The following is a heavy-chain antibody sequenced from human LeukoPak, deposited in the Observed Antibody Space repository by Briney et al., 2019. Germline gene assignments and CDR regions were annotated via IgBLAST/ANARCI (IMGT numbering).Heavy chain of an antibody. D-gene: IGHD3-22*01. J-gene: IGHJ4*02. CDR3: ARESGAGPNSGYYYFDY. CDR1: GYTFSSYS. V-gene: IGHV1-46*01. Sequence: ASVKVSCKASGYTFSSYSVHWVRQAPGQGLEWMGIINPSGGSTSYAQKFQGRVTMTRDTSTSTVYMELSSLRSEDTAVYYCARESGAGPNSGYYYFDYWGQGTLVTVSS. CDR2: INPSGGST.